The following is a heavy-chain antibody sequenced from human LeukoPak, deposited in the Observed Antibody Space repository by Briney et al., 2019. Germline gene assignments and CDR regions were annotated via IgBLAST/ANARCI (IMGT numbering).Heavy chain of an antibody. D-gene: IGHD5-12*01. V-gene: IGHV3-66*01. CDR2: IYSGGST. CDR3: ARAGGYDYRFDY. CDR1: GFTVSSNY. J-gene: IGHJ4*02. Sequence: GGSLRLSCAASGFTVSSNYMSWVRQAPGKGLEWVSVIYSGGSTYYADSVKGRFTISRDNAKNSLYLQMNSLRAEDTAVYYCARAGGYDYRFDYWGQGTLVTVSS.